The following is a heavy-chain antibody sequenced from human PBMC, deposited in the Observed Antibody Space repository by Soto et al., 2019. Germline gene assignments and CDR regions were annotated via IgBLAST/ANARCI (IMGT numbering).Heavy chain of an antibody. CDR3: ARGYCSGGSCGLFDY. V-gene: IGHV4-59*01. Sequence: PSETLSLTCTVSGGSISSYYCSWIRQPPGKGLEWIGYIYYSGSTNYNPSLRSRVTISVDTSKNQFSLKLSSVTAADTAVYYCARGYCSGGSCGLFDYWGQGTLVTVSS. CDR1: GGSISSYY. CDR2: IYYSGST. D-gene: IGHD2-15*01. J-gene: IGHJ4*02.